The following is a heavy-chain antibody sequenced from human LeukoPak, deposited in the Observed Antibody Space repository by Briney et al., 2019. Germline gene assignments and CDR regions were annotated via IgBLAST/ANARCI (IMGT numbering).Heavy chain of an antibody. Sequence: PGGSLRLSCAASGFTFSSYAMSWVRQASGKGLEWVSAISGSGGSTYFADSVKGRFTISRDNSKNTLYLQMNSLRAEDTAVYYCAKVGSYSSSWPFDYWGQGTLITVSS. CDR1: GFTFSSYA. CDR3: AKVGSYSSSWPFDY. D-gene: IGHD6-13*01. CDR2: ISGSGGST. V-gene: IGHV3-23*01. J-gene: IGHJ4*02.